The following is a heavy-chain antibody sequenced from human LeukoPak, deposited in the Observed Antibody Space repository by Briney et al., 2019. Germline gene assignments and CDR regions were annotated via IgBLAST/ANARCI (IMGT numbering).Heavy chain of an antibody. CDR3: ARAPAHYDSSGYYLEYFQH. CDR1: GFTFSSYA. CDR2: ISYDGSNK. Sequence: PGRSLRLSCAASGFTFSSYAMHWVRQAPGKGLEWVAVISYDGSNKYYADSVKGRFTTSRDNSKNTLYLQMNSLRAEDTAVYYCARAPAHYDSSGYYLEYFQHWGQGTLVTVSS. J-gene: IGHJ1*01. V-gene: IGHV3-30-3*01. D-gene: IGHD3-22*01.